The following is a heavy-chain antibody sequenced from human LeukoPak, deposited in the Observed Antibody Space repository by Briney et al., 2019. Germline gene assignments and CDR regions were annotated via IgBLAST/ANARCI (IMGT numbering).Heavy chain of an antibody. Sequence: ASVKVSCKASGYTFTAYYVHWVRQAPGQGLEWMGLINPNSGVTKYAQKFQGRVTMTRDTSISTAYMELSRLISGDTAVYYCAKMAIAAAVEGDSWFDPWGQGTLVTVSS. J-gene: IGHJ5*02. CDR2: INPNSGVT. CDR3: AKMAIAAAVEGDSWFDP. V-gene: IGHV1-2*02. CDR1: GYTFTAYY. D-gene: IGHD6-13*01.